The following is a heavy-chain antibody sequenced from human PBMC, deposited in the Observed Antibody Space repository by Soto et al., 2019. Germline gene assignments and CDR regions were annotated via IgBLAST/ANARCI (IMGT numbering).Heavy chain of an antibody. D-gene: IGHD1-1*01. CDR3: ATERSAQYFDY. Sequence: GASVTVSCKASRGSFSSHGIAWVRQVPGQGLEWVGGIMPTFGSATYAPKFQGRVTITADKTTSTAYMELRSLRSEDTAVYYCATERSAQYFDYWGQGTLVTVSS. J-gene: IGHJ4*02. CDR1: RGSFSSHG. CDR2: IMPTFGSA. V-gene: IGHV1-69*06.